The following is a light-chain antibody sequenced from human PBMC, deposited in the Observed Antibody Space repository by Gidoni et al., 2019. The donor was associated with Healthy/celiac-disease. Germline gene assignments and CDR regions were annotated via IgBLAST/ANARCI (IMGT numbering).Light chain of an antibody. CDR1: QSISSW. Sequence: DIQMTQSPSTLSASVGDRVTITCRASQSISSWLTWYQQKPGKAPNLLIYKASSLESGVPSRFSGSGSGTEFTLTISSLQPDDFATYYCQQYNSYSWTFGQXTKVEIK. J-gene: IGKJ1*01. CDR3: QQYNSYSWT. CDR2: KAS. V-gene: IGKV1-5*03.